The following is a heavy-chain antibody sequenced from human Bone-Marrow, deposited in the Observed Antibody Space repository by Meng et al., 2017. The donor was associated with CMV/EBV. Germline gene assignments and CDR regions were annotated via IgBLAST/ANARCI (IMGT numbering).Heavy chain of an antibody. CDR2: ISMSGNYI. CDR3: ARDDGSSSHYYYYGMDV. Sequence: GESLKISCAASGFSFDSYSMNWVRQAPGKGLEWLSSISMSGNYIYYADSVKGRFTISRDNANNSLYLQMNSLRAEDTAVYYCARDDGSSSHYYYYGMDVWGQGTTVTASS. V-gene: IGHV3-21*01. D-gene: IGHD6-6*01. J-gene: IGHJ6*02. CDR1: GFSFDSYS.